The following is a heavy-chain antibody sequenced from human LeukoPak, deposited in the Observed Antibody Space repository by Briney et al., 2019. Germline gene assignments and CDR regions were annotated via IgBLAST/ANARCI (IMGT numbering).Heavy chain of an antibody. V-gene: IGHV4-31*03. J-gene: IGHJ5*01. CDR1: GGSVSSGDSY. CDR3: AREERLRGTDWFPS. D-gene: IGHD1-1*01. CDR2: IRHSGNF. Sequence: SETLSLTCTVSGGSVSSGDSYWNWIRQHPGKGLEWIGYIRHSGNFDYNPSLKSRVTLSVDTSKNQFTMNLASVTAADTAVYYCAREERLRGTDWFPSWGQGTLVTVSS.